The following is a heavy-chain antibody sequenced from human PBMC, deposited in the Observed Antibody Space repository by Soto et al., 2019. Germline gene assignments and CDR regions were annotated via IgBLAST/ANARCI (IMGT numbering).Heavy chain of an antibody. D-gene: IGHD6-6*01. J-gene: IGHJ6*02. CDR3: AKDRYSSSAYYYYGMDA. V-gene: IGHV3-9*01. CDR1: GFIFDDYA. CDR2: ISGNSGSL. Sequence: LRLSCAASGFIFDDYAMHWVRQAPGKGLEWVSVISGNSGSLGYADSVKGRFTISRDNAKNSLYLQMNSLRAEDTALYYCAKDRYSSSAYYYYGMDAWGQGTTVTVSS.